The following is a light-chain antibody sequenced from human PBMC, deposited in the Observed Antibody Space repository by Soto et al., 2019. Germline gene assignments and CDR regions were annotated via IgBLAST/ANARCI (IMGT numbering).Light chain of an antibody. CDR1: KLGNKD. V-gene: IGLV3-1*01. CDR3: QAWDRSTVV. J-gene: IGLJ2*01. Sequence: SYELTQPPTVSVSPGQTASITCSGDKLGNKDASWYQQKPGQSPVLVIYQDTKRPSGIPERFSGSNSGNTATLTISATQAMDEADYYCQAWDRSTVVFGGGTKLTVL. CDR2: QDT.